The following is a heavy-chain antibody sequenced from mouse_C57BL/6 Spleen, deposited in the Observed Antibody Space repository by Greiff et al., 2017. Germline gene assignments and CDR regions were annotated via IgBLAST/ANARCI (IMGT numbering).Heavy chain of an antibody. Sequence: VKLMESGPGLVAPSQSLSITCTVSGFSLTSYAISWVRQPPGKGLEWLGEIWTGGCTNYNSALKSRLSISKDNSKSLVFLKMNSLHTDATSRSCCARNDRSFDVWGTGTTVTVSS. J-gene: IGHJ1*03. CDR2: IWTGGCT. V-gene: IGHV2-9-1*01. CDR3: ARNDRSFDV. CDR1: GFSLTSYA.